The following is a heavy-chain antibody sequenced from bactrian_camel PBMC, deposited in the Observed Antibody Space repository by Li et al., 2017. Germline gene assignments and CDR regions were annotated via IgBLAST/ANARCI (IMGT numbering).Heavy chain of an antibody. CDR1: GFVFSNYA. CDR2: IYSDGSNT. J-gene: IGHJ6*01. D-gene: IGHD6*01. V-gene: IGHV3S7*01. Sequence: HVQLVESGGGLVQPGGSLRLSCAASGFVFSNYATSWVRQAPGKGLEWVSSIYSDGSNTYYADSVKGRFTISRANTMNTAYLQMESLKFEDTAVYYCALAVPCMGWSMPAPKASDFGYWGQGTQVTV. CDR3: ALAVPCMGWSMPAPKASDFGY.